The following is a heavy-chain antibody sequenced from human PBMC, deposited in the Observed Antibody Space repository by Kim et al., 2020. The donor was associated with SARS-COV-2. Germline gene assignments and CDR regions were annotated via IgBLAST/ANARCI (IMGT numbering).Heavy chain of an antibody. J-gene: IGHJ4*02. Sequence: PALKSRVTIAVDTSKNQFSLKLRSVTAADTAVYYCVSALTIFGVVISAFDYWGQGTLVTVSS. CDR3: VSALTIFGVVISAFDY. D-gene: IGHD3-3*01. V-gene: IGHV4-31*02.